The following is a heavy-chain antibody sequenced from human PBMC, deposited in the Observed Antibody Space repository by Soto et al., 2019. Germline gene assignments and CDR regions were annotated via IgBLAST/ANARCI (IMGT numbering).Heavy chain of an antibody. J-gene: IGHJ6*02. CDR3: ARDWDIVILSVPIPNYNYGMDV. CDR1: GFTFSAYA. D-gene: IGHD2-15*01. V-gene: IGHV3-48*02. CDR2: ISSRSDTL. Sequence: PGGSLRLSCGGSGFTFSAYAMNWVRQAPGKGLEWVSYISSRSDTLYYADSVKGRFTISRDNAKNSVYLQVNNLRDEDTAVYYCARDWDIVILSVPIPNYNYGMDVWGQGTTVTVFS.